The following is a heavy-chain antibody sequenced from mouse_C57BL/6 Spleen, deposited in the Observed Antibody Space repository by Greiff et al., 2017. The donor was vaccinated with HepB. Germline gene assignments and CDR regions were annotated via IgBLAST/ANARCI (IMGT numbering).Heavy chain of an antibody. D-gene: IGHD1-1*01. CDR3: ARSIYYYGSSYVGAMDY. V-gene: IGHV5-15*01. CDR2: ISNLAYSI. CDR1: GFTFSDYG. J-gene: IGHJ4*01. Sequence: EVHLVESGGGLVQPGGSLKLSCAASGFTFSDYGMAWVRQAPRKGPEWVAFISNLAYSIYYADTVTGRFTISRENAKNTLYLEMSSLRSEDTAMYYCARSIYYYGSSYVGAMDYWGQGTSVTVSS.